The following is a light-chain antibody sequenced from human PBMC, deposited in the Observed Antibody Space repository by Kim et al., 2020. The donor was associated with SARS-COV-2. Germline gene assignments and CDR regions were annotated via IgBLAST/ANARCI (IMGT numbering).Light chain of an antibody. CDR2: AAS. CDR1: QSISTY. V-gene: IGKV1-39*01. J-gene: IGKJ2*01. Sequence: SAFVGDRVTITCRASQSISTYLNWYQQKPGKAPNLLIYAASSLQSGVPSRFTGSGSGTDFTLTITSVQPEDSATYYCQQSYITSYTFGRGTKLEI. CDR3: QQSYITSYT.